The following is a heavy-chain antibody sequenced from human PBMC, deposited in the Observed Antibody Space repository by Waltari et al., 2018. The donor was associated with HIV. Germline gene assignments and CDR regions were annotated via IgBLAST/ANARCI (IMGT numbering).Heavy chain of an antibody. Sequence: EVRLVQSGGGLVKPGESLTLYGPAPGFHLHLCRMTWVRMAPGKGLEWVSSISRGSSYSYYSDAVKGRFTVSRDNAKNSLLLQLNTLTAEDTALYYCVRYRTSLTTGDFESWGQGAPVTVSS. V-gene: IGHV3-21*02. CDR1: GFHLHLCR. J-gene: IGHJ4*02. CDR3: VRYRTSLTTGDFES. CDR2: ISRGSSYS. D-gene: IGHD1-26*01.